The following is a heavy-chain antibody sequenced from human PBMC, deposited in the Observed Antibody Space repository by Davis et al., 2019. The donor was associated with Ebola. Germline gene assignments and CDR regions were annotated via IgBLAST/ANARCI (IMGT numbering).Heavy chain of an antibody. V-gene: IGHV4-34*01. CDR2: INHSGST. D-gene: IGHD6-19*01. CDR1: GGSISNYY. Sequence: SETLSLTCTVSGGSISNYYWSWIRQPPGKGLEWIGEINHSGSTNYNPSLKSRVTISVDTSKNQFSLKLSSVTAADTAVYYCARHGYSSGWSNWFDPWGQGTLVTVSS. J-gene: IGHJ5*02. CDR3: ARHGYSSGWSNWFDP.